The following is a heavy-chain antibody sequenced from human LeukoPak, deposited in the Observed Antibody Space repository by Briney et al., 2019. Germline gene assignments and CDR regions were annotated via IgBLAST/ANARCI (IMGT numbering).Heavy chain of an antibody. CDR1: GDSVRDTW. V-gene: IGHV4-59*02. D-gene: IGHD3-9*01. CDR3: ARVFRGFHP. CDR2: IYSIGTT. Sequence: SGTLSLTCTVSGDSVRDTWWSSIPQPPGEGLERIGYIYSIGTTSYKPSLMSRVTISIDTSKNQFYLMLICATSADTSVYYCARVFRGFHPWGQGTLVPVSS. J-gene: IGHJ5*02.